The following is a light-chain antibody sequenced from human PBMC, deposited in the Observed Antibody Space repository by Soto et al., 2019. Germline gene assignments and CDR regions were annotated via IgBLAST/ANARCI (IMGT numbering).Light chain of an antibody. CDR2: KAS. J-gene: IGKJ1*01. CDR1: QSLVYSDGNIY. CDR3: MQGIRFT. Sequence: VLTQSPLSLPVTLGQPASISCRSSQSLVYSDGNIYLDWFHQRPGQSPRRLIYKASNRDSGVPDRFSGSGSGADFTMSISRVEADDAGVYYYMQGIRFTFGQGTRVEIK. V-gene: IGKV2-30*01.